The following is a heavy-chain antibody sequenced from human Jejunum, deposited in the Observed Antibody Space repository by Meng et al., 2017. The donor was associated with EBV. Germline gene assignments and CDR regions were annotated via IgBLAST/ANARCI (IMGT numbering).Heavy chain of an antibody. V-gene: IGHV1-18*01. J-gene: IGHJ4*02. CDR2: ISAYNGNT. CDR1: GYTFTNYG. CDR3: TILSHCDGGICYSYDY. Sequence: VQLVQSGAEVKEPGASVKVSCKASGYTFTNYGVSWVRQAPGQGLEWMGWISAYNGNTDYAQKLQGRVTMTTDTPTSTAYMELRSLRSDDTAVYYCTILSHCDGGICYSYDYWGQGTLVTVSS. D-gene: IGHD2-15*01.